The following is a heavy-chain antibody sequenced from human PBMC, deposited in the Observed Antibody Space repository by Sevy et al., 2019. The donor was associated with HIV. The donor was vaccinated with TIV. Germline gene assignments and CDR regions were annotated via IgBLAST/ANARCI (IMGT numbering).Heavy chain of an antibody. J-gene: IGHJ6*02. Sequence: ASVKVSCKASGYTFTSYGISWVRQAPGQWLEWMGWISAYNRNTNYAQKLQGRVTMTTDTSTSTAYMELRSLRSDDTAVYYCARDHRTCSSTSCYNYYYYGMDVWGQGTTVTVSS. CDR1: GYTFTSYG. V-gene: IGHV1-18*01. CDR3: ARDHRTCSSTSCYNYYYYGMDV. CDR2: ISAYNRNT. D-gene: IGHD2-2*02.